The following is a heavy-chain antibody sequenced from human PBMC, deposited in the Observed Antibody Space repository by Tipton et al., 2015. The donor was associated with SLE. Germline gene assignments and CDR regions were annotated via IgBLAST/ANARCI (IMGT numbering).Heavy chain of an antibody. CDR1: GGSISSGGYY. D-gene: IGHD5-18*01. CDR3: ARLSWIQLFDY. V-gene: IGHV4-31*03. Sequence: TLSLTCTVSGGSISSGGYYWSWIRQHPGKGLEWIGYIYYSGSTHYNPSLKSRVTISVDTSKNQFSLKLSSVTAADTAVYYCARLSWIQLFDYWGQGTLVTVSS. CDR2: IYYSGST. J-gene: IGHJ4*02.